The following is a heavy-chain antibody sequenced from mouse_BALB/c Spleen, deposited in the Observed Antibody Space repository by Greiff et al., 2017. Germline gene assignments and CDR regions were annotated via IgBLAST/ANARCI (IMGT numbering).Heavy chain of an antibody. Sequence: QVQLQQSGPSLVQPSQSLSITCTVSGFSLTSYGVHWVRQSPGKGLEWLGVIWRGGSTDYNAAFMSRLSITKDNSKSQVFFKMNSLQADDTAIYYCAKKSPLDYYGSSYWYFDVWGAGTTVTVSS. J-gene: IGHJ1*01. CDR2: IWRGGST. CDR1: GFSLTSYG. V-gene: IGHV2-5-1*01. CDR3: AKKSPLDYYGSSYWYFDV. D-gene: IGHD1-1*01.